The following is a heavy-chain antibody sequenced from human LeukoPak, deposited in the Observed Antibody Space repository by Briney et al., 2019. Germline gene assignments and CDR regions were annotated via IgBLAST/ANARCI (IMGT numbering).Heavy chain of an antibody. J-gene: IGHJ4*02. CDR1: GFTFSSYW. CDR2: INQDGSEK. D-gene: IGHD1-1*01. V-gene: IGHV3-7*01. Sequence: GGSLRLSCAASGFTFSSYWMIWVRQAPGKGLEWVANINQDGSEKFYVDSVRGRFTIFRDNAKNSLYLQMNSLRAEDTAVYYCAEGTAGWGQGTLVSVSS. CDR3: AEGTAG.